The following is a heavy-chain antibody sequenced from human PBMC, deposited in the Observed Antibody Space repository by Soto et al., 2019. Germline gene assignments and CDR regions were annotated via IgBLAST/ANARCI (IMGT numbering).Heavy chain of an antibody. Sequence: SETLSLTCTVSGGSISSGDYYWSWIRQPPGKGLEWIGYIYYSGSTYYNPSLKSRVTISVDTSKNQFSLRLSSVTAADTAVYYCASEPTDWSGSQLYYYGMDVWGQGTTVTAP. D-gene: IGHD3-3*01. CDR2: IYYSGST. CDR1: GGSISSGDYY. CDR3: ASEPTDWSGSQLYYYGMDV. J-gene: IGHJ6*02. V-gene: IGHV4-30-4*01.